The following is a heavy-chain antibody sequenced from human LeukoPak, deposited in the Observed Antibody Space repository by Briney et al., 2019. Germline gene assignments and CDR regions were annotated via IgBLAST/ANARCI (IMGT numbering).Heavy chain of an antibody. CDR2: VSYDGSYK. V-gene: IGHV3-30*04. CDR1: GFTFSKFA. CDR3: VRGKSVGGYQPYY. Sequence: PGGSLRLSCAAAGFTFSKFAMHWVRQAPGKGLEWVAVVSYDGSYKYYADSVKGRFTISRDNAKNSMYLQMNSLRAEDTAVYYCVRGKSVGGYQPYYWGQGTLVTVSS. J-gene: IGHJ4*02. D-gene: IGHD5-12*01.